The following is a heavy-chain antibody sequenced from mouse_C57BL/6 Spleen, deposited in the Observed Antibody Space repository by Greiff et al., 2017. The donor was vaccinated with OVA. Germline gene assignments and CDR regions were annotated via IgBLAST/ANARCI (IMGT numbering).Heavy chain of an antibody. J-gene: IGHJ4*01. V-gene: IGHV5-17*01. CDR1: GFTFSDYG. Sequence: EVMLVESGGGLVKPGGSLKLSCAASGFTFSDYGMHWVRQAPEKGLEWVAYISSGSSTIYYADTVKGRFTISRDNAKNTLFLQMTSLRSEDTAMYYCARGAVVANAMDYWGQGTSVTVSS. D-gene: IGHD1-1*01. CDR3: ARGAVVANAMDY. CDR2: ISSGSSTI.